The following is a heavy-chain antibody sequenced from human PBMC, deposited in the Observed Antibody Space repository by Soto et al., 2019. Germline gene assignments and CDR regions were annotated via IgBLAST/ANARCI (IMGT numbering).Heavy chain of an antibody. J-gene: IGHJ4*02. CDR3: ARGVTFEGTSGSGHDF. Sequence: SETLSLTCAVYGGSFRGYYWSWIRQPPGKGLEWIGEINHSGSTNYNPSLKSRVTISSDTSKNQFSLKLSSVTAADTAVYYCARGVTFEGTSGSGHDFRAQGNRVTVSS. CDR1: GGSFRGYY. D-gene: IGHD3-22*01. V-gene: IGHV4-34*01. CDR2: INHSGST.